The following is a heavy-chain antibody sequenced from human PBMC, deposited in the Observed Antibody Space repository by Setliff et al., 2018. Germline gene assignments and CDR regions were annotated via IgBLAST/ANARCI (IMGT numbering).Heavy chain of an antibody. D-gene: IGHD2-8*01. CDR2: ISSSNSGM. Sequence: GGSLRLSCAAPGPTFSIYSMNWVRQAPGKGLEWISYISSSNSGMYYADSVKGRFTISRDSAKNSVYLQMNSLRAEDTAVYYCVKGTNVVMVYTGFDHWGQGTLVTVSS. CDR1: GPTFSIYS. V-gene: IGHV3-48*01. J-gene: IGHJ4*01. CDR3: VKGTNVVMVYTGFDH.